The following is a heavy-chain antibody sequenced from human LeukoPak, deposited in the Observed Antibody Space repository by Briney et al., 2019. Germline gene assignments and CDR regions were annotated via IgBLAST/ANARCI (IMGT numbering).Heavy chain of an antibody. J-gene: IGHJ4*02. CDR3: ARDEPVDTAMAFDY. Sequence: EASVTVSCKASGYTFTSYGISWVRQAPGQGLEWMGWISGYNGNTNYAQKLQGRVTMTTDTSTSTAYMELRSLRSDDTAVYYCARDEPVDTAMAFDYWGLGSLVTVSS. D-gene: IGHD5-18*01. CDR2: ISGYNGNT. CDR1: GYTFTSYG. V-gene: IGHV1-18*01.